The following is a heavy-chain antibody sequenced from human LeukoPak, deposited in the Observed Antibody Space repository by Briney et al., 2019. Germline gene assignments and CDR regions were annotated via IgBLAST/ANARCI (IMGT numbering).Heavy chain of an antibody. D-gene: IGHD6-13*01. CDR3: ARAGVDSSSWYGFYYYYYMDV. Sequence: SVKASCKASGGTFSSYAISWVRQAPGQGLEWMGGIIPIFGTANYAQKFQGRVTITADESTSTAYMELSSLRSEDTAVYYCARAGVDSSSWYGFYYYYYMDVWGKGTTVTVSS. CDR2: IIPIFGTA. CDR1: GGTFSSYA. V-gene: IGHV1-69*13. J-gene: IGHJ6*03.